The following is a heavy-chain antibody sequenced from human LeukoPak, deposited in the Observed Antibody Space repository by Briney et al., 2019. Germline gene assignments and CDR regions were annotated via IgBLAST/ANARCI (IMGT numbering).Heavy chain of an antibody. D-gene: IGHD2-2*01. Sequence: EGSLRLSCAASGFTFSSYAMHWVRQAPGKGLEWVAVISYDGSNTYYADSVKGRFTISRDNPKNTLYLQMNSLRAEDTAVYYCAKCSSSSCYAHYYYNGMDVWGQGTMVTVSS. CDR3: AKCSSSSCYAHYYYNGMDV. CDR2: ISYDGSNT. CDR1: GFTFSSYA. J-gene: IGHJ6*02. V-gene: IGHV3-30-3*02.